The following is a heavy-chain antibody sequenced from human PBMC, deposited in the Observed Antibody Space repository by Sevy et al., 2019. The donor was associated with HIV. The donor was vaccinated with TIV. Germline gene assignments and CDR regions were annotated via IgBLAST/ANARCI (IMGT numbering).Heavy chain of an antibody. J-gene: IGHJ2*01. V-gene: IGHV1-2*02. D-gene: IGHD3-10*01. CDR3: AGSLGRGVPGFWYFDL. CDR1: GYIFSDYY. CDR2: INPNNGGT. Sequence: ASVKVSCKASGYIFSDYYMHWVRQAPGRGLEWLGWINPNNGGTNYAQTFQGRVTMTRDTSIGTAYMELRNLRSDDTAVYYCAGSLGRGVPGFWYFDLWGRGTLVTVSS.